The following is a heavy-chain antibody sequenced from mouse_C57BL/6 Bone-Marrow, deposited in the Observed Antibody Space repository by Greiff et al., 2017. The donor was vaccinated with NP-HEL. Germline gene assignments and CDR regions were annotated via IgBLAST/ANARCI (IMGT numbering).Heavy chain of an antibody. D-gene: IGHD1-1*01. CDR1: GYTFTEYT. CDR3: ARHEEGPPVTTVVEGGYFDV. CDR2: FYPGSGSI. J-gene: IGHJ1*03. V-gene: IGHV1-62-2*01. Sequence: QVHVKQSGAELVKPGASVKLSCKASGYTFTEYTIHWVKQRSGQGLEWIGWFYPGSGSIKYNEKFKDKATLTADKSSSTVYMELSRLTSEDSAVYFCARHEEGPPVTTVVEGGYFDVWGTGTTVTVSS.